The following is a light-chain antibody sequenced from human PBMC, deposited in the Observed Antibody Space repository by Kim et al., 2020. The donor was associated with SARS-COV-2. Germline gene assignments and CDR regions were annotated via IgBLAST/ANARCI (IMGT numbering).Light chain of an antibody. V-gene: IGLV2-11*01. CDR2: DVI. Sequence: PGQSVTISCTGTSSNVGGYNYVSWYQQRPGKAPRLMIYDVITRPSGVPDRFSGSKSGNTASLTISGLQAEDEADYYCCSFAGYSYVFGIGTQLTVL. CDR1: SSNVGGYNY. J-gene: IGLJ1*01. CDR3: CSFAGYSYV.